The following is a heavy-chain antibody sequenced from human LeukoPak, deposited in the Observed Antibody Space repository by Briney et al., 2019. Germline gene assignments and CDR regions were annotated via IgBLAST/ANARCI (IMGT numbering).Heavy chain of an antibody. D-gene: IGHD3-10*01. CDR2: IYYSGST. CDR1: GGSISSGGYY. J-gene: IGHJ4*02. V-gene: IGHV4-31*03. CDR3: ARFPPFGESFDY. Sequence: PSQTLSLTCTVSGGSISSGGYYWSWIRQHPGKGLEWIGYIYYSGSTYYNPSLKSRVTISVDTSKNQFSLKLSSVTAADTAVYYCARFPPFGESFDYWGQGTLVTVSS.